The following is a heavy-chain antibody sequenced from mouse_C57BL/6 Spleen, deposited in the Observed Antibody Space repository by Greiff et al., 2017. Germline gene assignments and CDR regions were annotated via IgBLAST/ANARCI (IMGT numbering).Heavy chain of an antibody. J-gene: IGHJ2*01. CDR3: ACDSTVVGVDY. V-gene: IGHV1-61*01. CDR2: IYPSDSET. Sequence: VQLQQPGAELVRPGSSVKLSCTASGYTFTSYWMDWVKQRPGQGLEWIGNIYPSDSETHYTQKFKDKATLTVDKSSSTAYMQLSSLTSEDSAVYYCACDSTVVGVDYWGQGTTLTVS. D-gene: IGHD1-1*01. CDR1: GYTFTSYW.